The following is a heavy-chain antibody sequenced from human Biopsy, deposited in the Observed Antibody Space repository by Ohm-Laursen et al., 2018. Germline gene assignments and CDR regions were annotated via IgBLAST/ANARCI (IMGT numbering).Heavy chain of an antibody. V-gene: IGHV1-69*06. Sequence: SSVKVSCNAPGGTFSRYGINWVRQAPGQGLEWLGGNIPILGTGNYAQKFQDRVTMTADTSTNTAHMELRSLRSDDTAVYYCARVFCTSTTCYGLLDNWGQGTVVTVSS. CDR1: GGTFSRYG. J-gene: IGHJ4*02. D-gene: IGHD2/OR15-2a*01. CDR2: NIPILGTG. CDR3: ARVFCTSTTCYGLLDN.